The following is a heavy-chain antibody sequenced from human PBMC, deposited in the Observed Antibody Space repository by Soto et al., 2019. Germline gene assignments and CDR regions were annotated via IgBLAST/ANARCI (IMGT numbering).Heavy chain of an antibody. CDR1: GFTFTSYA. CDR2: IWYDGITK. V-gene: IGHV3-33*01. Sequence: QMQLVESGGGVVQPGTSLRLSCVGSGFTFTSYAIHWVRQTPGKGLEWLAVIWYDGITKFHTASVKGRFAISRNNSNNTVYLQMNSLRAEDTALYHCARAKSPYDCSGETCYSGIHHWGPGTLVTVSS. CDR3: ARAKSPYDCSGETCYSGIHH. J-gene: IGHJ1*01. D-gene: IGHD2-15*01.